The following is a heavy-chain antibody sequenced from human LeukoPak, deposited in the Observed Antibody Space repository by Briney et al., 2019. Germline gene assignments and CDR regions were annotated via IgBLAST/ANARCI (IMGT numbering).Heavy chain of an antibody. CDR1: GGSISNPGYY. CDR3: ERHGLQRFDF. Sequence: SETLSLTCPVSGGSISNPGYYWGWVRQPPGKGLEWIGSVYYSGDSYKNPSLQSRLTVSIDTSKNQFSLQLSSVTAADTAVYFCERHGLQRFDFWGPGILVIVSS. V-gene: IGHV4-39*01. D-gene: IGHD2-2*01. J-gene: IGHJ4*02. CDR2: VYYSGDS.